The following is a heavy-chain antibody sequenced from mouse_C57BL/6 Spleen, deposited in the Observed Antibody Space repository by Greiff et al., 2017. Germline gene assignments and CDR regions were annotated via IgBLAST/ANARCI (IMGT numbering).Heavy chain of an antibody. V-gene: IGHV5-17*01. J-gene: IGHJ3*01. CDR2: ISSGSSTI. CDR1: GFTFSDYG. CDR3: ARQGLREGPWFAY. Sequence: DVQLVESGGGLVKPGASLKLSCAASGFTFSDYGMHWVRQAPEKGLEWVAYISSGSSTIYYADTVKGRCTISRDNAENTLFLQLTSLRSEDTAMYYCARQGLREGPWFAYWGQGTLVTVSA. D-gene: IGHD2-4*01.